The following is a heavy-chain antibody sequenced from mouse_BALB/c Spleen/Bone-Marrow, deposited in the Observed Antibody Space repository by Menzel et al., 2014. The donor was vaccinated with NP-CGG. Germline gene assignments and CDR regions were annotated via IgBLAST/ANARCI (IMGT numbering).Heavy chain of an antibody. V-gene: IGHV1S135*01. D-gene: IGHD2-4*01. CDR3: EREGITTKVDYALDY. CDR1: GYTFISYN. J-gene: IGHJ4*01. Sequence: EVQLQQSGPELVKPGASVKVSCKASGYTFISYNMYWVKQSPGKSLEWIGYVDPYNGNTNYNQRFKGKATLTVDMSSTTAYIHLNSPTSEDSAVYYCEREGITTKVDYALDYGGQEPSVTFPS. CDR2: VDPYNGNT.